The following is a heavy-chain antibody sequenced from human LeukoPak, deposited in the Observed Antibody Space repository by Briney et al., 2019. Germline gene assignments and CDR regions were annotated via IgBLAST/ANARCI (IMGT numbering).Heavy chain of an antibody. CDR1: GYTLTELS. J-gene: IGHJ3*02. D-gene: IGHD3-22*01. Sequence: GASVKVSCKVSGYTLTELSMHWVRQAPGKGLEWMGGFDPEDGETIYAQKFQGRVTMTEDTSTDTAYMELSSLRSEDTAVYYCATASTMTDAFDIWGQGTMVTVS. CDR3: ATASTMTDAFDI. CDR2: FDPEDGET. V-gene: IGHV1-24*01.